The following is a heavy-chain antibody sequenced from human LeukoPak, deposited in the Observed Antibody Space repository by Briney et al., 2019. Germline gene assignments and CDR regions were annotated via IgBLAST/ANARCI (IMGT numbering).Heavy chain of an antibody. V-gene: IGHV1-69*05. CDR2: ILPIFGTA. D-gene: IGHD2-15*01. J-gene: IGHJ6*03. CDR3: ARGSGTPPTTTRYYYYYMDV. CDR1: GGTFSSYA. Sequence: SVKVSCKASGGTFSSYAISWVRQAPGQGREWMGGILPIFGTANDAQKFQARVTITTAESTSTASMELSTLRCEDTAVYYCARGSGTPPTTTRYYYYYMDVWGKGTTVTVSS.